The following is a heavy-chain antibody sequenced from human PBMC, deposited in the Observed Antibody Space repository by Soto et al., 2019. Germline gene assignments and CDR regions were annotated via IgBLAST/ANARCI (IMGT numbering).Heavy chain of an antibody. CDR2: VSHDGRNT. CDR3: AKGGRQWLVTSDFNY. D-gene: IGHD6-19*01. CDR1: GFTFRDYA. V-gene: IGHV3-30*18. Sequence: VQLVESGGGVVQPGRSLRLSCAASGFTFRDYAMHWVRQAPGKGLEWVAVVSHDGRNTHYADSVKGRFTISRDSSKNKVSLEMTSLRAEDTAGYYCAKGGRQWLVTSDFNYWGQGALVTVSS. J-gene: IGHJ4*02.